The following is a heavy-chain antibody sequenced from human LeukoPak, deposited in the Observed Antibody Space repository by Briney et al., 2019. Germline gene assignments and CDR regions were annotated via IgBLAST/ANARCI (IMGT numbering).Heavy chain of an antibody. CDR2: IYYSGST. CDR1: GGSISSYY. J-gene: IGHJ6*02. Sequence: SGTLSLTCTVSGGSISSYYWSWIRQPPGKGLEWIGYIYYSGSTNYNPSLKSRVTISVDTSKNQFSLKLSSVTAADTAVYYCARERWFGESKYGMDVWGQGTTVTVSS. D-gene: IGHD3-10*01. V-gene: IGHV4-59*08. CDR3: ARERWFGESKYGMDV.